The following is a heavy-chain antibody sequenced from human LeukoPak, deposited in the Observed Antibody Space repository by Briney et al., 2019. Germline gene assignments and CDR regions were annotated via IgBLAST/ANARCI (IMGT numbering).Heavy chain of an antibody. Sequence: GGSLRLSCAASGFAFDDYGMSWVRQAPGKGLEWVSGINWNGGSTGYADSVKGRFTISRDNAKNSLYLQMNRLRAEDTALYYCARDLDRVAGAFDIWGQGTMVTVSS. D-gene: IGHD6-19*01. V-gene: IGHV3-20*04. J-gene: IGHJ3*02. CDR1: GFAFDDYG. CDR3: ARDLDRVAGAFDI. CDR2: INWNGGST.